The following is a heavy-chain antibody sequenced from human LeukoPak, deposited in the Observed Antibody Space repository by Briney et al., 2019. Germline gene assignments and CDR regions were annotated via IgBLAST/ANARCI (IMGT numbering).Heavy chain of an antibody. J-gene: IGHJ5*02. V-gene: IGHV1-2*02. CDR3: ARDPQYSSSWYQNNWFDP. CDR2: INPNSGGT. D-gene: IGHD6-13*01. Sequence: GASGKVSCKSSGYTFTGYYIHWVRQAPGQGLEWMGWINPNSGGTNFAQKFQGRVAMTTDTSTSTAYMELRSLRSDDTAVYYCARDPQYSSSWYQNNWFDPWGQGTLVTVSS. CDR1: GYTFTGYY.